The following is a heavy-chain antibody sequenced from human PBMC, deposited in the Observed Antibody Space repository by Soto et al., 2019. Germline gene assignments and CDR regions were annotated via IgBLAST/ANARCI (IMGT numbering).Heavy chain of an antibody. CDR2: IIPISGTT. V-gene: IGHV1-69*13. CDR3: ARVRCFNGLCHTADYGMDV. CDR1: GDVFRSYG. Sequence: SVKVSCKASGDVFRSYGINWVRQAPGQGLEWMGGIIPISGTTNYAQKFQGRVAITADDSTDTVYMELSRLRSEDTAVYFCARVRCFNGLCHTADYGMDVWGQGTTVTVSS. D-gene: IGHD2-8*01. J-gene: IGHJ6*02.